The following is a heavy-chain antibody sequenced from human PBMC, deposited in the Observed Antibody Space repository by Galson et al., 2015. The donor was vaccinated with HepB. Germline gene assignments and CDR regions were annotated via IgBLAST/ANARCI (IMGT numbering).Heavy chain of an antibody. CDR3: AKDGRITIFGVVLENDY. CDR2: ISGSGGST. Sequence: SLRLSCAASGFTFSSYAMSWVRQAPGKGLEWVSAISGSGGSTYYADSVKGRFTISRDNSKNTLYLQMNSLRAEDTAVYYCAKDGRITIFGVVLENDYWGQGTLVTVSS. D-gene: IGHD3-3*01. CDR1: GFTFSSYA. V-gene: IGHV3-23*01. J-gene: IGHJ4*02.